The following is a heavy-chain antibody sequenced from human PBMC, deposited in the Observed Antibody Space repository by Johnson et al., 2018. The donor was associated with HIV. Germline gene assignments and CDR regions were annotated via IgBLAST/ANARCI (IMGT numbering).Heavy chain of an antibody. CDR1: GFSFSSYS. J-gene: IGHJ3*02. CDR3: ARTGGVGATFDAFDI. V-gene: IGHV3-64*01. Sequence: VQLVESGGGVVQPGRSLRLSCAASGFSFSSYSMHWVRQAPGKGLEYVSAISSNGGSTYYANSVKGRFTISRDNSKNTLYLQMGSLRAEDMAVYHCARTGGVGATFDAFDIWGQGTMVTVSS. CDR2: ISSNGGST. D-gene: IGHD1-26*01.